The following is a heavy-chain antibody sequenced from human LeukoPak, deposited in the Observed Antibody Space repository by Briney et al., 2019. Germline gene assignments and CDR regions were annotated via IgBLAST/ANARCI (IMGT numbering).Heavy chain of an antibody. D-gene: IGHD3-10*01. CDR3: ARDRLKGTMVRGVIN. V-gene: IGHV1-18*01. CDR1: GYTFTSYG. Sequence: GASVKVSCKASGYTFTSYGISWVRQAPGQGLEWMGWISAYNGNTNYAQKLQGRVTMTTDTSTSTAYMELRSLSSDDTAVYYCARDRLKGTMVRGVINWGQGTLVTVSS. J-gene: IGHJ4*02. CDR2: ISAYNGNT.